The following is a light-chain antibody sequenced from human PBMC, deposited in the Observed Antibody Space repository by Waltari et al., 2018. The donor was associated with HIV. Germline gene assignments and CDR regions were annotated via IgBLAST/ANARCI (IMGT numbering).Light chain of an antibody. CDR3: AAWDDSLNGQGV. V-gene: IGLV1-44*01. CDR1: NSNIGSNT. CDR2: GNN. J-gene: IGLJ1*01. Sequence: QSVLTQPPSASGTPGQRVTISCSGSNSNIGSNTVNWSQQVPGMAPKLVIYGNNQRPPGVSDRFSGSKSGTSASLAISGLQSEDEADYYCAAWDDSLNGQGVFGTGTRVTVL.